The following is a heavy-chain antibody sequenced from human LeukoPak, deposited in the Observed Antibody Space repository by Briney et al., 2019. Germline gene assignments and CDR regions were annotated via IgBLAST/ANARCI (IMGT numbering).Heavy chain of an antibody. CDR1: GYSFTSYW. CDR2: IYPGDSDT. V-gene: IGHV5-51*01. CDR3: ARRAIFGGRRERAFDI. D-gene: IGHD3-3*01. J-gene: IGHJ3*02. Sequence: GESLKISCKGSGYSFTSYWIGWVRQMPGKGLEWMGIIYPGDSDTRYSPSFQGQVTISADKSISTAYLQWSSLKASDTAMYYCARRAIFGGRRERAFDIWGQGTMVTVSS.